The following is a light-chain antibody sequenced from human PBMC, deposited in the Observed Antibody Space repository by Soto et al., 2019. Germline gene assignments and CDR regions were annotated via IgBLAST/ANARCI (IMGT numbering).Light chain of an antibody. V-gene: IGKV3-15*01. CDR2: AVS. Sequence: EIVMTQSPATLSVSPGEGATLSCRASQSVSTNLAWYQQKPGQTPRLLIYAVSTRATGTPARFSGSGSGTEFTLTITSLQSEDFAIYYCQQYDDCPLTFGGGTKVEIK. CDR3: QQYDDCPLT. J-gene: IGKJ4*01. CDR1: QSVSTN.